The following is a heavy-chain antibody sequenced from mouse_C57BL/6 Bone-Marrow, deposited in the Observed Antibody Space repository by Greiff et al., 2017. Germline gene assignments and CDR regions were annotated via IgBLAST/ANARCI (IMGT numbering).Heavy chain of an antibody. Sequence: EVQLLESGPELVKPGASVKISCKASGYSFTGYFMNWVKQSHGKSLEWIGRINPYNGDTFYNQKFKGKATLTVDKSSSKAHMELLSLTAEDFAVYYDSGDYDGSCCFDYWGRGTTLTVSA. D-gene: IGHD1-1*01. V-gene: IGHV1-37*01. J-gene: IGHJ2*01. CDR3: SGDYDGSCCFDY. CDR1: GYSFTGYF. CDR2: INPYNGDT.